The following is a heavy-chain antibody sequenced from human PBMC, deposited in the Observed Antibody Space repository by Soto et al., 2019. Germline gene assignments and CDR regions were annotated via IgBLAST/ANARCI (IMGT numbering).Heavy chain of an antibody. CDR1: GGSIGSGTYY. V-gene: IGHV4-39*01. J-gene: IGHJ4*02. Sequence: PSETLSLTCTVSGGSIGSGTYYWGWIRQPPGKGLEWIGSIYYSGSTYYNSSLKSRVTISVDTSRNQFSLKLSSVTAADPAVYYCGRQREGSYYVFPYIDYVGPGALVAVSS. CDR2: IYYSGST. CDR3: GRQREGSYYVFPYIDY. D-gene: IGHD1-26*01.